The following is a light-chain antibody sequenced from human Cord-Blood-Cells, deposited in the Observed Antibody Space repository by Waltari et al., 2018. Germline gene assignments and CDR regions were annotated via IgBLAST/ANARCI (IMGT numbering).Light chain of an antibody. CDR1: SIDLGGYNY. CDR3: SSYTSSSTV. J-gene: IGLJ1*01. CDR2: DVS. Sequence: QSALTQPASVSGSPGQSITISCTGTSIDLGGYNYVSWYQQHPGKAPKLMIYDVSNRPSGVSNRFSGAKSGNTASLTISGLQAEDEADYYCSSYTSSSTVFGTGTKVTVL. V-gene: IGLV2-14*01.